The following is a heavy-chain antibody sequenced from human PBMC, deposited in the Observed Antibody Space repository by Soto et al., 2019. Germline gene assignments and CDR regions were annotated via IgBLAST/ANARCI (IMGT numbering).Heavy chain of an antibody. CDR2: ISAYNGNT. Sequence: QVQLVQSGAEVKKPGASVKVSCKGSGYTFTCYGISWVRQAPGQGLEWMGWISAYNGNTNYEQKLQGRVTMTTHTTTSRAYMELRSLRSDDTAIYYGARDRGAYGMDVWGQGTTVPVSS. V-gene: IGHV1-18*01. CDR3: ARDRGAYGMDV. D-gene: IGHD3-10*01. CDR1: GYTFTCYG. J-gene: IGHJ6*02.